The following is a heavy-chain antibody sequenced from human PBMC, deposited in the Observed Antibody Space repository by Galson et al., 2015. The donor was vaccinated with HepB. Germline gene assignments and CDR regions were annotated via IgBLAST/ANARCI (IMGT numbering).Heavy chain of an antibody. CDR1: GGSISSYC. CDR2: IYYSGST. V-gene: IGHV4-59*01. CDR3: ARARGSSSWYGLYYFDY. J-gene: IGHJ4*02. Sequence: TLSLTCTVSGGSISSYCWSWIRQPPGKGLEWIGYIYYSGSTNYNPSLKSRVTISVDTSKNQFSLKLSSVTAADTAVYYCARARGSSSWYGLYYFDYWGQGTLVTVSS. D-gene: IGHD6-13*01.